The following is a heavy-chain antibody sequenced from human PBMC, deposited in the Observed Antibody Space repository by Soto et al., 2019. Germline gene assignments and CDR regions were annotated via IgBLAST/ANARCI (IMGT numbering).Heavy chain of an antibody. Sequence: SETLSLTCTVSGGSVSSGSYYWSWIRQPPGKGLEWIGYIYYSGSTNYNPSLKSRVTISVDTSKNQFSLKLSSVTAADTAVYYCARGPHQGPGGGAYYYYGMDVWGQGTTVTVSS. V-gene: IGHV4-61*01. CDR3: ARGPHQGPGGGAYYYYGMDV. J-gene: IGHJ6*02. D-gene: IGHD2-2*01. CDR1: GGSVSSGSYY. CDR2: IYYSGST.